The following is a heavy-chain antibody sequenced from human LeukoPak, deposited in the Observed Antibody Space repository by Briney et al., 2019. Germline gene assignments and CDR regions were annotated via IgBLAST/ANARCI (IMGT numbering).Heavy chain of an antibody. Sequence: SETLSLTCAVYGGSFSGYYWSWIRQPPGKGLEWIGEINHSGSTNYNPSLKSRVTISVDTSKDQFSLKPSSVTAADAAVYYCARGKWGYYGSGTPPAFDYWGQGTLVTVSS. V-gene: IGHV4-34*01. CDR1: GGSFSGYY. J-gene: IGHJ4*02. CDR3: ARGKWGYYGSGTPPAFDY. D-gene: IGHD3-10*01. CDR2: INHSGST.